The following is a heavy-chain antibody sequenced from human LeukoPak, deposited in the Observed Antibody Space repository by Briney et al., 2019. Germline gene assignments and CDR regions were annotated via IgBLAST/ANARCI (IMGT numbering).Heavy chain of an antibody. J-gene: IGHJ4*02. V-gene: IGHV1-8*02. CDR1: GYTFTGYY. D-gene: IGHD6-19*01. CDR2: MNPNSGNT. CDR3: ARGVSGTYGDS. Sequence: ASVKVSCKASGYTFTGYYMHWVRQAPGQGLEWMGWMNPNSGNTGYAQKFQGRVTMTRNTSISTAYMELSSLRSEDTAVYYCARGVSGTYGDSWGQGTLVTVSS.